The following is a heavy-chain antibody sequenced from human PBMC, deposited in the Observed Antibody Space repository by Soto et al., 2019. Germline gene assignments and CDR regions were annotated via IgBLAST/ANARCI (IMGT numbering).Heavy chain of an antibody. J-gene: IGHJ4*02. CDR3: ASTAGDSSYYFDY. V-gene: IGHV1-69*02. Sequence: ASVKVSCKASGGTFSSYTISWVRQAPGQGLEWMGRIIPILGIANYAQKFQGRVTITADKSTSTAYMELSSLRSEDTAVYYCASTAGDSSYYFDYWGQGTMVTVSS. CDR1: GGTFSSYT. CDR2: IIPILGIA. D-gene: IGHD6-13*01.